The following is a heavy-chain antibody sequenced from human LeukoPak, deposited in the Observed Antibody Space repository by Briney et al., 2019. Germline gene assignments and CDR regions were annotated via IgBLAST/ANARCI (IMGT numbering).Heavy chain of an antibody. CDR2: ISGSGGST. CDR3: AKDGRITMIVVVTAFDY. V-gene: IGHV3-23*01. CDR1: GFTFSSYA. Sequence: GGSLRPSCAASGFTFSSYAMSWVRQAPGKGLEWVSAISGSGGSTYYADSVKGRFTISRDNSKNTLYLQMNSLRAEDTAVYYCAKDGRITMIVVVTAFDYWGQGTLVTVSS. D-gene: IGHD3-22*01. J-gene: IGHJ4*02.